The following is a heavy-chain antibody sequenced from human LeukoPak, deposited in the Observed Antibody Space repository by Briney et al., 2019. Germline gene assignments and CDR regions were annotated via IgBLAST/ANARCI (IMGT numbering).Heavy chain of an antibody. J-gene: IGHJ6*02. CDR3: ATLTGTTEPYYYGMDV. D-gene: IGHD1-20*01. Sequence: PSETLSLTCAVYGGSFSGYYWSWIRQPPGKGLEWIGEINHSGSTNYNPSLKSRVTISVDTSKNQFSLKLSSVTAADTAVYCCATLTGTTEPYYYGMDVWGQGATVTVSS. V-gene: IGHV4-34*01. CDR1: GGSFSGYY. CDR2: INHSGST.